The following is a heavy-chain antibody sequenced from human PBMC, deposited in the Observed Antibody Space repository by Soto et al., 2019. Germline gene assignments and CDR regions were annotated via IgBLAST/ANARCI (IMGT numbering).Heavy chain of an antibody. Sequence: SVKVSCKASGYTFTSYGISWVRQAPGQGLEWMGWISAYNGNTNYAQKLQGRVTMTTGTSTSTAYMELRSLRSDDTAVYYCARDRRDYDILTGYPAYYFAYWGQGTLVTVSS. J-gene: IGHJ4*02. CDR2: ISAYNGNT. CDR3: ARDRRDYDILTGYPAYYFAY. D-gene: IGHD3-9*01. V-gene: IGHV1-18*04. CDR1: GYTFTSYG.